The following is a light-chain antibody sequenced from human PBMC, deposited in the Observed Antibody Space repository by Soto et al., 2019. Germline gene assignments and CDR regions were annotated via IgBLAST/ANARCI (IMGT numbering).Light chain of an antibody. CDR1: QDIRTF. J-gene: IGKJ1*01. Sequence: IQLTQSPSSLSASVGDRVTITCRASQDIRTFLAWYQQNPGKAPKLLIYKASTLKSGVPSRFSGSGSGTEFTLTISSLQPDDFATYYCQQYNSYSHTFGQGTKVDIK. V-gene: IGKV1-5*03. CDR3: QQYNSYSHT. CDR2: KAS.